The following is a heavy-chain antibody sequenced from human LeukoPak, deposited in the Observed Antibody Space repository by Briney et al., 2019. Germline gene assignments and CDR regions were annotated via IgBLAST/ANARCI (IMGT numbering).Heavy chain of an antibody. Sequence: GGSLRLSCAASGFTVSSNYMSWVRQAPGKGLEWVAVIYSGGSTYYGDSVKGRFTISRDNSKNTLYLQMNSLRAEDTAVYYCASVTTRNYYYYCGMDVWGQGTTVTVSS. V-gene: IGHV3-66*01. CDR3: ASVTTRNYYYYCGMDV. D-gene: IGHD4-11*01. J-gene: IGHJ6*02. CDR2: IYSGGST. CDR1: GFTVSSNY.